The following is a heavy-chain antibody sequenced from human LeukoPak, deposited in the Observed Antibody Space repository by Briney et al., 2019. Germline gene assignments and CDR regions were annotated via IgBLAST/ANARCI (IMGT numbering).Heavy chain of an antibody. J-gene: IGHJ6*02. CDR3: ARGRYDNLTGHLARLDV. CDR2: IYYSGST. Sequence: SETLSLTCTVSGGSISGYYWSWIRQPPGKGLEWIGYIYYSGSTNYNPSLKSRVTVSLDTSKNQFSLKLSSVTAADTAVYYCARGRYDNLTGHLARLDVWGQGTTVIVSS. V-gene: IGHV4-59*12. D-gene: IGHD3-9*01. CDR1: GGSISGYY.